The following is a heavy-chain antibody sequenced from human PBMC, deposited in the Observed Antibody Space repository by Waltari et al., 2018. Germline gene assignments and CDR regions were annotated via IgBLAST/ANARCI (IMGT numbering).Heavy chain of an antibody. Sequence: QLQLQESGPGLVKPSETLSLTCTVSGGSISSSSYYWGWIRQPPGKGLEWIGSIYYSGSTYYNPSLKSRVTISVDTSKNQFSLKLSSVTAADTAVYYCAGQGKYYDFWSGYEPDAFDIWGQGTMVTVSS. J-gene: IGHJ3*02. D-gene: IGHD3-3*01. CDR1: GGSISSSSYY. CDR3: AGQGKYYDFWSGYEPDAFDI. V-gene: IGHV4-39*07. CDR2: IYYSGST.